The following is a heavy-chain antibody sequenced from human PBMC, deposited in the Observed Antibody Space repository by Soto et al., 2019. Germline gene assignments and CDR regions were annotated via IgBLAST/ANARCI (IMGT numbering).Heavy chain of an antibody. CDR2: IYYSGTT. CDR1: GGSISSEGYY. D-gene: IGHD5-18*01. V-gene: IGHV4-31*03. CDR3: ARGRGYSYGPYYFDY. J-gene: IGHJ4*02. Sequence: LSLTCTVSGGSISSEGYYWSWFRQLPGKGLEWIGDIYYSGTTYHNPSLRSRLTISGDASMNQFSLKLSSVTAADTALYYCARGRGYSYGPYYFDYWGQGTLVTVSS.